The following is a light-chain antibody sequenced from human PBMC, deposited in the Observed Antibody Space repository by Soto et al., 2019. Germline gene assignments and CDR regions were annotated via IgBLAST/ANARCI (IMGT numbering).Light chain of an antibody. J-gene: IGKJ1*01. CDR1: QSINSF. Sequence: EIVMTQSPGTLSLSPGDGATLSCRASQSINSFLAWYQQRRGQAPRLLIHGASNRATGIPDRFSGSGSGTDFTLTISRLEPEDFAVYYCQQYGGSPRTFGQGTKVDI. CDR3: QQYGGSPRT. CDR2: GAS. V-gene: IGKV3-20*01.